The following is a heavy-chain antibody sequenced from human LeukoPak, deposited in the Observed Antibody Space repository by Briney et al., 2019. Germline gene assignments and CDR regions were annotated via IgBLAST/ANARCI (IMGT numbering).Heavy chain of an antibody. CDR3: ARGNFCTNGVCYATGLDY. V-gene: IGHV1-18*04. J-gene: IGHJ4*02. CDR2: ISAYNGNT. CDR1: GYTFTGYY. D-gene: IGHD2-8*01. Sequence: ASVKVSCKASGYTFTGYYMHWVRQAPGQGLEWMGWISAYNGNTNYAQKLQGRVTMTTDTSTSTAYMELRSLRSDDTAVYYCARGNFCTNGVCYATGLDYWGQGTLVTVSS.